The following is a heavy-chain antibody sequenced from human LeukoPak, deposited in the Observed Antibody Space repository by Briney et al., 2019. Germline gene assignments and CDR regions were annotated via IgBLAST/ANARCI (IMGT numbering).Heavy chain of an antibody. CDR2: IYPSGST. Sequence: SETQSLTCTVSGGSISTYYWSWIRQPAGKGLEWIGRIYPSGSTNYNPSLKSRVTMSVDTSKNQFSLKLSSVTAADTAVYYCARQGGYIAPLALWGQGTLVTVSS. CDR3: ARQGGYIAPLAL. J-gene: IGHJ4*02. V-gene: IGHV4-4*07. D-gene: IGHD6-13*01. CDR1: GGSISTYY.